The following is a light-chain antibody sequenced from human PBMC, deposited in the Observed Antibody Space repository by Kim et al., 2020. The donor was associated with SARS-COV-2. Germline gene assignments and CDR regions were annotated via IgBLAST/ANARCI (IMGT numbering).Light chain of an antibody. CDR3: RSYTSSRTWM. CDR2: SGT. J-gene: IGLJ3*02. V-gene: IGLV2-14*03. Sequence: GPSLTLSCTRTRCVAGAYSYVPSYQPHPSKAHRLLLYSGTTRSSGFSIRFHRSKSGDTASLTISGLQAEDGADYYCRSYTSSRTWMFGGGTQLTVL. CDR1: RCVAGAYSY.